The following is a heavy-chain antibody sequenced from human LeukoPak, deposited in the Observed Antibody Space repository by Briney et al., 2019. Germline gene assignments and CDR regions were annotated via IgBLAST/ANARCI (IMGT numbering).Heavy chain of an antibody. CDR1: GGSISSSSYY. CDR3: ARRSYGSGAYYFDY. J-gene: IGHJ4*02. D-gene: IGHD3-10*01. Sequence: PSETLSLTCTVSGGSISSSSYYWGWIRQPPGKGLEWIGSIYYSGSTYYNPSLKSRVTISVDTSKNQLSLKLSSVTAADTAVYYCARRSYGSGAYYFDYWGQGTLVTVSS. V-gene: IGHV4-39*01. CDR2: IYYSGST.